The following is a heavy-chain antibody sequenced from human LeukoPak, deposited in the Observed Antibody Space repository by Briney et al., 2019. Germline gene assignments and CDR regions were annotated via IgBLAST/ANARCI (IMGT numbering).Heavy chain of an antibody. D-gene: IGHD4-23*01. CDR2: IYCSGTA. CDR1: GGPISNYQ. Sequence: MASETLSLTCTLSGGPISNYQWSWIRQPPGKGLEWIGNIYCSGTANYNPSLKSRVIISVDTSKNQFSLKLSPVTAADTAVYYCARVGVDDSGNIIKYFFDYWGQGTLVTVSS. J-gene: IGHJ4*02. CDR3: ARVGVDDSGNIIKYFFDY. V-gene: IGHV4-59*01.